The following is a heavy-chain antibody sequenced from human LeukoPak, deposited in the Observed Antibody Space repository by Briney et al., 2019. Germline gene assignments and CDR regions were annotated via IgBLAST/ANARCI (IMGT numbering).Heavy chain of an antibody. CDR3: ARSSTKMNWFDP. V-gene: IGHV4-59*01. J-gene: IGHJ5*02. CDR1: GGSISSYY. CDR2: IYYSGST. Sequence: SETLSLTCTVSGGSISSYYWSWIRQPPGKGLEWIGYIYYSGSTNYNPSLKSRVTISVDTPKNQFSLKLSSVTAADTAVYYCARSSTKMNWFDPWGQGTLVTVSS. D-gene: IGHD2-2*01.